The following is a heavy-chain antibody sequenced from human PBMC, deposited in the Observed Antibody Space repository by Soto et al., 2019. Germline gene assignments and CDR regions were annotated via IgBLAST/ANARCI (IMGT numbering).Heavy chain of an antibody. V-gene: IGHV1-24*01. CDR1: GYTLTELS. J-gene: IGHJ6*02. Sequence: GASVKVSCKVSGYTLTELSMHWVRQAPGKGLEWMGGFDPEDGETIYAQKFQGRVTMTEDTSTDTAYMELSSLRSEDTAVYYCATGRHVDIVATTPSLEYYYGMDVWGQGTTVNVSS. D-gene: IGHD5-12*01. CDR2: FDPEDGET. CDR3: ATGRHVDIVATTPSLEYYYGMDV.